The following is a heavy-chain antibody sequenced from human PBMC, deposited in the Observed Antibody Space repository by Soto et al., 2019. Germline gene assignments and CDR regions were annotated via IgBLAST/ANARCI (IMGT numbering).Heavy chain of an antibody. CDR1: GYTFTSYG. CDR3: ARPYDSSGYYHFDY. V-gene: IGHV1-18*01. J-gene: IGHJ4*02. Sequence: ASVKVSCKASGYTFTSYGISWVRQAPGQGLEWMGWISAYNGNTNYAQKLQGRVTMTTDTSTSTAYMELRSLRSDGTAVYYCARPYDSSGYYHFDYWGQGTLVTVSS. CDR2: ISAYNGNT. D-gene: IGHD3-22*01.